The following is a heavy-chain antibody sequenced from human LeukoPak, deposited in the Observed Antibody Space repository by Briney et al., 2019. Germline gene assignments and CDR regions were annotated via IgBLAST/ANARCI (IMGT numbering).Heavy chain of an antibody. CDR1: GGSISSYY. CDR3: ARDHVLLWFGELFHAFDI. D-gene: IGHD3-10*01. J-gene: IGHJ3*02. V-gene: IGHV4-59*01. Sequence: SETLSLTCTVSGGSISSYYWSWIRQPPGEGLEWIAYISDIGSINYNPSLKSRVTISLDTSKNQFSLKLSSVTAADTAVYYCARDHVLLWFGELFHAFDIWGQGTMVTVSS. CDR2: ISDIGSI.